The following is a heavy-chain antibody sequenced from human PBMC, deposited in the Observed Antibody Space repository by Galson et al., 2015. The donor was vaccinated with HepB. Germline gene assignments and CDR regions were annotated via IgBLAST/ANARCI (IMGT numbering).Heavy chain of an antibody. J-gene: IGHJ4*02. D-gene: IGHD2-15*01. CDR3: ARSYCSGGSCYSHFDY. CDR1: GGSFSGDY. Sequence: ETLSLTCAVYGGSFSGDYWTWIRQSPGKGLEWIGEIHHSGSSNYNPSLKGRVTISLDTSKNQFFLKLSSVTAADTAVYYCARSYCSGGSCYSHFDYWGQGTLVTVSS. CDR2: IHHSGSS. V-gene: IGHV4-34*01.